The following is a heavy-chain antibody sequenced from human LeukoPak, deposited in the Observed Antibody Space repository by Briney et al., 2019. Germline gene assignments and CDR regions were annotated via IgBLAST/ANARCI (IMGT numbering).Heavy chain of an antibody. D-gene: IGHD2-15*01. V-gene: IGHV3-23*01. J-gene: IGHJ4*02. Sequence: PGGSLRLSCAASGFTFSSYAMSWVRQAPGKGLEWVSAISGSGGSTYYADSVKGRFTISRDNSKNTLYLQVNSLRAEGTAVYYCAKDPNCSGGSCYLTYFDYWGQGTLVTVSS. CDR3: AKDPNCSGGSCYLTYFDY. CDR2: ISGSGGST. CDR1: GFTFSSYA.